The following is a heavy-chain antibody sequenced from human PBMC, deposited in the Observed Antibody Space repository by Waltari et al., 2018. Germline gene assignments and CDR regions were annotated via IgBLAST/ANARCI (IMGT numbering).Heavy chain of an antibody. J-gene: IGHJ4*02. CDR3: ARDPPGVAAAGPGRG. CDR2: IYSSGST. V-gene: IGHV3-66*02. D-gene: IGHD6-25*01. CDR1: GITVGNNY. Sequence: EVQLVESGGGLVQPGGSLRLSCAASGITVGNNYMSWVRQAPGKGLEVISLIYSSGSTYYADSVKGRFTISRDNSKNTLYLQMNSLRSEDTAVYFCARDPPGVAAAGPGRGWGQGTLVTVSS.